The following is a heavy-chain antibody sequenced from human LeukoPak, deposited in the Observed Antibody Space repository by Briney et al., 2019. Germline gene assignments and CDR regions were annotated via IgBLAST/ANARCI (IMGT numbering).Heavy chain of an antibody. D-gene: IGHD3-10*01. CDR2: IYCGGST. Sequence: PGGTLRHSCSVSGFTNSSNYMSGGREAPGKGLDCVSFIYCGGSTYYSDSVKVRFTISRHNSKNTLYLQMNSLRAEDTAVYYCARDRDYYGMDVWGQGTTVTVSS. J-gene: IGHJ6*02. V-gene: IGHV3-53*01. CDR1: GFTNSSNY. CDR3: ARDRDYYGMDV.